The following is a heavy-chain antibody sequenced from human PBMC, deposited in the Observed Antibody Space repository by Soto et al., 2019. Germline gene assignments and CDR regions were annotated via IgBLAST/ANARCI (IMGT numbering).Heavy chain of an antibody. CDR2: ISYDESNK. CDR3: AKVYGYYYDSSGYYYDAFDI. D-gene: IGHD3-22*01. V-gene: IGHV3-30*18. J-gene: IGHJ3*02. Sequence: GGSLRLSCAASGFTFSSYGMHWVRQAPGKGLEWVAVISYDESNKYYADSVKGRFTISRDNSKNTLYLQMNSLRAEDTAVYYCAKVYGYYYDSSGYYYDAFDIWGQGTMVTVSS. CDR1: GFTFSSYG.